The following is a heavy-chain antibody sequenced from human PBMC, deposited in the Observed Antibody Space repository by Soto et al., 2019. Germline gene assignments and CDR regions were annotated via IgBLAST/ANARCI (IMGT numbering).Heavy chain of an antibody. CDR1: GDSVSSNSAA. V-gene: IGHV6-1*01. D-gene: IGHD6-13*01. CDR2: TYYRSKWYN. CDR3: ARDGYSSSWYYYYGMDV. J-gene: IGHJ6*02. Sequence: QSQTLSLTCAISGDSVSSNSAAWNWIRQSPSRGLEWLGRTYYRSKWYNDYAVSVKSRITINPDTSKNQFSLQLNSVTPEDTAVYYCARDGYSSSWYYYYGMDVWGQGTTVTVSS.